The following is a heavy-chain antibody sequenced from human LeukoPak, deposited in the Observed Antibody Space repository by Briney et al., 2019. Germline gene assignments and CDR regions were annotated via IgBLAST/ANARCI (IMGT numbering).Heavy chain of an antibody. D-gene: IGHD3-10*01. CDR2: ISWNSDEI. J-gene: IGHJ4*02. Sequence: GRSLRLSCAASGFTFDDYGMQWVRQAPGKGLEWVAGISWNSDEIAYADSVKGRFTISRDNAKNSLHLQMYSLRAEDTALYYCAKGKETATMMSGVDSWGQGTLVSVFS. CDR1: GFTFDDYG. CDR3: AKGKETATMMSGVDS. V-gene: IGHV3-9*01.